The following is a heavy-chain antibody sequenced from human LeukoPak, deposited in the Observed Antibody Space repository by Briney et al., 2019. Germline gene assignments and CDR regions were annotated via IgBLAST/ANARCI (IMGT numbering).Heavy chain of an antibody. J-gene: IGHJ6*03. CDR1: GYTFTSYY. CDR3: ARGATAGRFSLRPTGAYYMDV. CDR2: INPSGGST. Sequence: ASVKVSCKASGYTFTSYYMHWVRQAPGQGLEWMGIINPSGGSTSYAQKFQGRVTMTMDTAINTAYMELSSLRFDDTAVYYCARGATAGRFSLRPTGAYYMDVWGKGTTVTVSS. V-gene: IGHV1-46*01. D-gene: IGHD6-13*01.